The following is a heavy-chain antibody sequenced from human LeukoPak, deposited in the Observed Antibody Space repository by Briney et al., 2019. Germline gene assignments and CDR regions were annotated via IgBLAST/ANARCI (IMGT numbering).Heavy chain of an antibody. CDR3: TRDGYSYYGTDV. V-gene: IGHV3-49*04. Sequence: PGRSLRLSCTASGFTFGDYAMSWVRQTPGKGLEWVGFIRSKAYGGTTEYAASVKGRFTISRDDSKSIAYLQMNSLKTEDTAVYYCTRDGYSYYGTDVWGKGTTVTVSS. J-gene: IGHJ6*04. CDR1: GFTFGDYA. CDR2: IRSKAYGGTT.